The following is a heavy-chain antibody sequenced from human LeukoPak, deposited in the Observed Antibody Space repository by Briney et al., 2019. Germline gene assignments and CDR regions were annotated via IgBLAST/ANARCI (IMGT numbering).Heavy chain of an antibody. CDR2: ISYSGST. D-gene: IGHD2-21*02. J-gene: IGHJ4*02. Sequence: SETLSLTCTVSGGSISSHYWSWIRQPPGKGLEWIGYISYSGSTKYNPSLKSRVSISVDTSKKQFSLKLSSVTAADTAVYYCARQVTGDPEFDYWGQGTLVTVSS. CDR1: GGSISSHY. V-gene: IGHV4-59*08. CDR3: ARQVTGDPEFDY.